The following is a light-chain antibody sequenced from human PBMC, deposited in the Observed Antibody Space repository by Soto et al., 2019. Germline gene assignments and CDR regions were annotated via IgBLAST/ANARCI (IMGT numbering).Light chain of an antibody. Sequence: VLTHPPSASATPGQRVTISCSGSNSNVGSSYVYWYQHLPGAAPKLLIYTNNQRPSGVPDRFSGSKSGTSASLAISGLRSEDEAEYYCAAWDESLSGYVFGTGTKVTVL. V-gene: IGLV1-47*01. J-gene: IGLJ1*01. CDR1: NSNVGSSY. CDR2: TNN. CDR3: AAWDESLSGYV.